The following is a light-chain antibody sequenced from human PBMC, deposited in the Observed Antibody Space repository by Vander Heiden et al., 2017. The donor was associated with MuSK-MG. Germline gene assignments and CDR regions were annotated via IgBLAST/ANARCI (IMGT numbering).Light chain of an antibody. J-gene: IGKJ2*01. CDR2: AAS. Sequence: DIQMTQSPSSLSASVGDRVTITCRASQSISSYLNWYQQKPGKAPKLLIYAASSLQSRVPSRPSRSRSRSDFTLSISRLQPAAFATYYCLLSSGTASTFGQGTKMEIK. V-gene: IGKV1-39*01. CDR1: QSISSY. CDR3: LLSSGTAST.